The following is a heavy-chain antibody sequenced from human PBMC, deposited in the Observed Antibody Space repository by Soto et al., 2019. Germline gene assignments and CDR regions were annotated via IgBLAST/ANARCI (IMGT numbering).Heavy chain of an antibody. CDR2: IYYSGST. Sequence: PSETLSLTCAVYGGSLSGNYWTWIRQSPGKGLEWIGYIYYSGSTNYNPSLKSRVTISVDTSKNQFSLKLSSVTAADTAVYYCARSGDYDFWSGYYTFDYWGQGTLVTVSS. CDR1: GGSLSGNY. CDR3: ARSGDYDFWSGYYTFDY. V-gene: IGHV4-59*01. D-gene: IGHD3-3*01. J-gene: IGHJ4*02.